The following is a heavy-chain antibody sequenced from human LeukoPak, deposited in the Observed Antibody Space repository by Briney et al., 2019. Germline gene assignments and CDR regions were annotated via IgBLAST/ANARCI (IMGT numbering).Heavy chain of an antibody. CDR1: GFAFSTYS. CDR2: ITSTSAYI. D-gene: IGHD1-26*01. CDR3: ARVAGGSYHFDW. V-gene: IGHV3-21*01. J-gene: IGHJ4*02. Sequence: PGGSLRLSCAASGFAFSTYSMNWVRQAPGKGLEWGSSITSTSAYIYYADSVKGRFTISRDNAKNSLYLQMNSLRAEDMAVYYCARVAGGSYHFDWWGEGALVTVSS.